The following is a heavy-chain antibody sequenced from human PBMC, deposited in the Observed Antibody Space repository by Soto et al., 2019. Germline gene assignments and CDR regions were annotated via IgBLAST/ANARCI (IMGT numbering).Heavy chain of an antibody. CDR2: IYPGDSDT. CDR3: ARTRYSSSRDAFDI. Sequence: ESLKISCKSSGYSFTNYWIGWVRQMPGKGLEWMGIIYPGDSDTRYSPSFQGQVSISADKSISTAYLQWSSLKASDTAMYYCARTRYSSSRDAFDIWGQGTMVTVSS. V-gene: IGHV5-51*01. J-gene: IGHJ3*02. CDR1: GYSFTNYW. D-gene: IGHD6-13*01.